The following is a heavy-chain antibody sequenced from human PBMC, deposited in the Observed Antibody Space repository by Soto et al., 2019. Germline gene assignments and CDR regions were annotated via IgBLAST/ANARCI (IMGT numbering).Heavy chain of an antibody. V-gene: IGHV4-39*01. Sequence: SETLSLTCTVSGDSISTSAYYWGWVRQPPGKGLEWVGTIYYTGSTYYNPPLESRVTMSLQTSKNQFSLNLTSVTAADTAVYYCARLGFVIAASDFDYWGQGA. CDR2: IYYTGST. D-gene: IGHD2-15*01. CDR3: ARLGFVIAASDFDY. CDR1: GDSISTSAYY. J-gene: IGHJ4*02.